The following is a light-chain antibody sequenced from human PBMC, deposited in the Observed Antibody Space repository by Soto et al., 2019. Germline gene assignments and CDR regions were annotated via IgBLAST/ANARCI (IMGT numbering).Light chain of an antibody. CDR3: SSYTNTGTSYV. CDR2: EVS. V-gene: IGLV2-14*01. Sequence: QSVLTQPASVSGSPGQSITISCTGTISDVGGYNYVSWYQQHPGKAPKLMIYEVSNRPAGLSNRFSGSKSGNTASLTISGLQAEDEAEYYCSSYTNTGTSYVFGTGIKVTVL. CDR1: ISDVGGYNY. J-gene: IGLJ1*01.